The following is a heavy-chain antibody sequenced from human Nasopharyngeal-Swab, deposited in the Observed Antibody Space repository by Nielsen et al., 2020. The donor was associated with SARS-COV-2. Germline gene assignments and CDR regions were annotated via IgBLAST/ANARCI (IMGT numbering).Heavy chain of an antibody. CDR3: ARDIATSLWYYYFYMDV. CDR2: IKEDGSDK. J-gene: IGHJ6*03. Sequence: GESLKISCAASGFTFSNFWMSWVRQAPGKGLEWVANIKEDGSDKYYVGSVKGRFTISRDNAKNSLYLQMHSLRAEDTAVYYCARDIATSLWYYYFYMDVWGKGTTVTVSS. CDR1: GFTFSNFW. D-gene: IGHD6-6*01. V-gene: IGHV3-7*01.